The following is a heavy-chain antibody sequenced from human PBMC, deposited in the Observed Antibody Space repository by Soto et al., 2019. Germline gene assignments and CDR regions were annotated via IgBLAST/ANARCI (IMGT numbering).Heavy chain of an antibody. CDR2: IIPIFATT. CDR1: GGTFSTYS. J-gene: IGHJ6*02. D-gene: IGHD2-15*01. Sequence: ASVKVSCKASGGTFSTYSITWVRQAPGQGLEWMGGIIPIFATTTYAQKFQGRVTITADESTSTAYMELSSLRSEDTAVYYCARAPPTCTGGSCYKGSQYYSYATDVWGQGTTVTVSS. CDR3: ARAPPTCTGGSCYKGSQYYSYATDV. V-gene: IGHV1-69*13.